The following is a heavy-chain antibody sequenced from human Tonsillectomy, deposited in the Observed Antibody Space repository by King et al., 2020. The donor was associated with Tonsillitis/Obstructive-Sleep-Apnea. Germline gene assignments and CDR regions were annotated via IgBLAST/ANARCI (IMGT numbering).Heavy chain of an antibody. D-gene: IGHD2-8*01. CDR2: IYYSGST. Sequence: VQLQESDPGLVKPSETLSLTCTVSGGSISSHYWSWIRQPPGKGLEWIGYIYYSGSTNYNPSLKSRVTISVDTSKNQFSLKLSSVTAADTAVYYCARDMVLEAGGDAFDIWGQGTMVTVSS. J-gene: IGHJ3*02. CDR1: GGSISSHY. CDR3: ARDMVLEAGGDAFDI. V-gene: IGHV4-59*11.